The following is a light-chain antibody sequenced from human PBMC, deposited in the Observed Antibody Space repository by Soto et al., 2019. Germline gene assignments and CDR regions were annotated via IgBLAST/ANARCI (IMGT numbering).Light chain of an antibody. Sequence: IQMTQSPYSLSASVGDRVTITCRASQGVRDDVGWYQQKPGKAPKLLIYSASTLQSGVPSRFSGSGSGTDFTLTISGLQPEDFETYCCLQESNYPLTFGGGTKVEIK. CDR3: LQESNYPLT. CDR1: QGVRDD. J-gene: IGKJ4*01. CDR2: SAS. V-gene: IGKV1-6*01.